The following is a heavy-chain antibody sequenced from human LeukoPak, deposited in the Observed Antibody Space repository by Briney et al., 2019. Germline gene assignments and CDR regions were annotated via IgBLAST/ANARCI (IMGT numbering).Heavy chain of an antibody. D-gene: IGHD2-15*01. CDR2: ITWNSDNI. V-gene: IGHV3-9*01. CDR1: GFAFDDYA. J-gene: IGHJ3*02. Sequence: GRSLRLSCAASGFAFDDYAMHWVRQAPGKGLEWVSGITWNSDNIEYADSVKGRFTISRDNAKNSLYLQMNSLRAEDTAVYYCARDSDPYCSGGSCYLVSAFDIWGQGTMVTVSS. CDR3: ARDSDPYCSGGSCYLVSAFDI.